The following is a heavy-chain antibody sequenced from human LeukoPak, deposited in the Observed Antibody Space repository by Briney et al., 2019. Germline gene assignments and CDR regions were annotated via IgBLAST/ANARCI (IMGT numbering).Heavy chain of an antibody. CDR3: ARGLGDYNTDWFPVSGY. D-gene: IGHD3-9*01. J-gene: IGHJ4*02. V-gene: IGHV1-8*01. CDR2: MSPDSGDT. CDR1: GFTFTTHD. Sequence: PMASVKVSCKTSGFTFTTHDMTWVRQATGQGLEWMGWMSPDSGDTGYAQKFQGRVTMTRDTSISTAYMELSSLQSEDTAIYYCARGLGDYNTDWFPVSGYWGQGTLVTVSS.